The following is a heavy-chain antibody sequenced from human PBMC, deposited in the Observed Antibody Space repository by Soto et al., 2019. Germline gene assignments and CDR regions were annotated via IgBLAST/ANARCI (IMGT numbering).Heavy chain of an antibody. V-gene: IGHV4-59*01. CDR1: GGSISSYY. CDR2: IYYSGST. D-gene: IGHD6-19*01. CDR3: ASTAHSSGWYSGGFDY. Sequence: QVQLQESGPGLVKPSETLSLTCTVSGGSISSYYWSWIRQPPGKGLEWIGYIYYSGSTNYNPSLKSRVTISVATSKNQFSLKLSSVTAADTAVYYCASTAHSSGWYSGGFDYWGQGTLVTVSS. J-gene: IGHJ4*02.